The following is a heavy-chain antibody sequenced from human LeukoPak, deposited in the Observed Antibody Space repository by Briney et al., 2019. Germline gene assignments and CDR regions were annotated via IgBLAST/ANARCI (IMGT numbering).Heavy chain of an antibody. V-gene: IGHV3-21*01. CDR2: ISSSSSYI. CDR1: GFTVSSNY. CDR3: ARGEIAAAGYSGFDY. D-gene: IGHD6-13*01. Sequence: PGGSLRLSCAASGFTVSSNYMSWVRQAPGKGLEWVSSISSSSSYIYYADSVKGRFTISRDNAKNSLYLQMNSLRAEDTAVYYCARGEIAAAGYSGFDYWGQGTLVTVSS. J-gene: IGHJ4*02.